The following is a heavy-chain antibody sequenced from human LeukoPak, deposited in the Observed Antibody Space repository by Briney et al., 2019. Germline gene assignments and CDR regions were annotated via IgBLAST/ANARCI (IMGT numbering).Heavy chain of an antibody. CDR1: GFTFSNYW. J-gene: IGHJ4*02. CDR3: ARDRRFGELST. CDR2: IKQDGSEK. Sequence: GGSLRLSCAASGFTFSNYWMSWVRQAPGKGLEWVANIKQDGSEKFYVDSVKGRFTISRDNAKNSLYLQMNSLRAEDTAVYYCARDRRFGELSTWGQGTLVTVSS. V-gene: IGHV3-7*01. D-gene: IGHD3-10*01.